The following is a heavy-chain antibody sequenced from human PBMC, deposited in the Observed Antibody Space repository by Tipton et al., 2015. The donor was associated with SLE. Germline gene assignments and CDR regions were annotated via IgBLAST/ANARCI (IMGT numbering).Heavy chain of an antibody. J-gene: IGHJ6*02. V-gene: IGHV3-66*01. Sequence: SLRLSCAASGFTVSRNYMNWVRQAPGKGLEWVSVIYSDGSTYYADSVKGRFTISTDNSKNTLYLQMSSLTGEDTAVYYCARNIEDFEDAYGDELGADHYYGVDVWGQGTTVTVSS. D-gene: IGHD4-17*01. CDR2: IYSDGST. CDR1: GFTVSRNY. CDR3: ARNIEDFEDAYGDELGADHYYGVDV.